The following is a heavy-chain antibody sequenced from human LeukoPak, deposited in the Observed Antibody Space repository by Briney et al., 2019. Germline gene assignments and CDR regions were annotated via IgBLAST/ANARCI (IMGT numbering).Heavy chain of an antibody. CDR3: ARPAVVSTAPGVYAFDF. D-gene: IGHD2-2*01. V-gene: IGHV4-34*01. J-gene: IGHJ3*01. Sequence: SETLSLTCAVYGGSFSGYYWSWIRQPPGKRLEWIGDINHSGSTNYKPSLKSRVTISVDTSKNQFALKLRSVTAADTAVYYCARPAVVSTAPGVYAFDFWGQGTTVTVSS. CDR1: GGSFSGYY. CDR2: INHSGST.